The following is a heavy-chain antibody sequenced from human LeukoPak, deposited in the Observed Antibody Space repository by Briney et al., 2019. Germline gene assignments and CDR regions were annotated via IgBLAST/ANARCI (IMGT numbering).Heavy chain of an antibody. CDR2: ISGSGDST. CDR3: ARDDSDIVAKTKAFDH. D-gene: IGHD5-12*01. Sequence: GGSLRLSCAASGFTFSSYAMSWVRQAPGKGLEWVSVISGSGDSTYYADSVKGRFTISRDNSKNTVYLQMNSLRAEDTAVYFCARDDSDIVAKTKAFDHWGQGTLVTVSS. CDR1: GFTFSSYA. V-gene: IGHV3-23*01. J-gene: IGHJ4*02.